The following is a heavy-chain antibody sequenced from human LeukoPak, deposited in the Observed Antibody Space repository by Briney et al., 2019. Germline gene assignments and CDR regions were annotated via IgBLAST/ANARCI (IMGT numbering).Heavy chain of an antibody. Sequence: GGSLRLSCAASGFTFSSYAMSWVRQAQGKGLEWVSAISGSGGSTYYADSVKGRFTIPRDNSKNTLYLQMNSLRAEDTTVYYCAKERYCSGGSCYGYYFDYWGQGTLVTVSS. J-gene: IGHJ4*02. CDR3: AKERYCSGGSCYGYYFDY. V-gene: IGHV3-23*01. D-gene: IGHD2-15*01. CDR2: ISGSGGST. CDR1: GFTFSSYA.